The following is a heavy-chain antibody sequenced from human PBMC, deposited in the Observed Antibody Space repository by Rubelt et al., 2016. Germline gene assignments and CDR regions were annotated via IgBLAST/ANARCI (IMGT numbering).Heavy chain of an antibody. J-gene: IGHJ4*02. D-gene: IGHD3-10*01. CDR2: SYDGDNK. V-gene: IGHV3-33*05. Sequence: SYDGDNKYYADSVKGRFTISRDNSKNTLYLQMNSLRAEDTAVYYCARSGGWFGADYWGQGTLVTVSS. CDR3: ARSGGWFGADY.